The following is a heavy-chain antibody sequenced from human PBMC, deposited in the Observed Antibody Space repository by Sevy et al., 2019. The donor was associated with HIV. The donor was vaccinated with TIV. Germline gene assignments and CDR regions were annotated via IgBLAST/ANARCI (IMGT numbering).Heavy chain of an antibody. D-gene: IGHD3-10*01. CDR2: ISSSSYI. Sequence: GGSLRLSCAASGFTFSSYSMNWVRQAPGKGLEWVSSISSSSYIYYEASVKGRFTISRDNAKNSLYLQTNSLRAEDTAVYYCARDRGGRGYYGSGSYYNYFDYWGQGTLVTVSS. V-gene: IGHV3-21*01. J-gene: IGHJ4*02. CDR3: ARDRGGRGYYGSGSYYNYFDY. CDR1: GFTFSSYS.